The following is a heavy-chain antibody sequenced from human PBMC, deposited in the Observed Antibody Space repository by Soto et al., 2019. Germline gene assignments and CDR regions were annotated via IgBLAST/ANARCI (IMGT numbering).Heavy chain of an antibody. V-gene: IGHV3-33*01. Sequence: QVQLVESGGGVVQPGRSLRLSCAASGFTFSSYGMHWVRQAPGKGLEWVAVIWYDGSNKYYADSVKGRFTISRDNSKNTLYLQMNSLRAEDTAVYYCARGYGGWYGVFDYWGQGTLVTVSS. CDR1: GFTFSSYG. D-gene: IGHD6-19*01. CDR3: ARGYGGWYGVFDY. J-gene: IGHJ4*02. CDR2: IWYDGSNK.